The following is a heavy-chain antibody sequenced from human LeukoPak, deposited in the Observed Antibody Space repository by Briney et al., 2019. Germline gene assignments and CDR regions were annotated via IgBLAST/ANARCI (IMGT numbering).Heavy chain of an antibody. CDR1: GFTLSSYW. J-gene: IGHJ4*02. CDR3: VKDFVGADEF. Sequence: GGSLRLSCAASGFTLSSYWMHRVRHAPGKGLVWVSRINEDGSTINYADSVRGRFTISRDIAKNTLYLQMNSLRPEDTAVYYCVKDFVGADEFWGQGTLVTVSS. D-gene: IGHD1-26*01. CDR2: INEDGSTI. V-gene: IGHV3-74*01.